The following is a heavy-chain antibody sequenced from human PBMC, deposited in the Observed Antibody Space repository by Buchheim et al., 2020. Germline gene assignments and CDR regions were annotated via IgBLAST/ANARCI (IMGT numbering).Heavy chain of an antibody. Sequence: EVQLLASGGGVVQPGGSLRLSCAASGFTFSTSVMIWVRQTPGRGPEWVSVINGSGDRTFYADSVKGRFTISRDNSKNTVFLQMNSLRPEDMAVYYCARGPHITMIEDWFDPWGQGTL. J-gene: IGHJ5*02. CDR3: ARGPHITMIEDWFDP. V-gene: IGHV3-23*01. D-gene: IGHD3-22*01. CDR1: GFTFSTSV. CDR2: INGSGDRT.